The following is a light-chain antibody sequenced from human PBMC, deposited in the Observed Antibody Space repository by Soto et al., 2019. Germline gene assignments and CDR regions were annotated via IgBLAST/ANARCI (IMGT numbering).Light chain of an antibody. CDR3: LQYSGSVT. CDR1: QSIRSTY. J-gene: IGKJ4*01. Sequence: EVVLTQSPGTLSLPPGERATLSCRASQSIRSTYLAWYQQKPGQPPRLLIYAASKRQSGVPDRFSGGGSETDFTLSISSLEPEDFAVYYCLQYSGSVTFGGGTKVDIK. CDR2: AAS. V-gene: IGKV3-20*01.